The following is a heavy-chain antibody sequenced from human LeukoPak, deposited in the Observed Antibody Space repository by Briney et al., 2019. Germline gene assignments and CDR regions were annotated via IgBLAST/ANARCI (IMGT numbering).Heavy chain of an antibody. D-gene: IGHD2-21*01. CDR2: IRRGANSYTT. Sequence: GGSLRLSCAASGFTFGDYILDWVRQAPGKGLEWVGRIRRGANSYTTEYAASVKGRFTISRDDSRNSLYLHMNSLKTEDTAVYHCCRDGGEGGDSAFDIWGQGTMVTVSS. J-gene: IGHJ3*02. CDR3: CRDGGEGGDSAFDI. CDR1: GFTFGDYI. V-gene: IGHV3-72*01.